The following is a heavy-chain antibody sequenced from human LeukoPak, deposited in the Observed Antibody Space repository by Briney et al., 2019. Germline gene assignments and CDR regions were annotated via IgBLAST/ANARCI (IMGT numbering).Heavy chain of an antibody. D-gene: IGHD6-19*01. J-gene: IGHJ4*02. CDR1: GGSISSSSYY. V-gene: IGHV4-39*01. CDR2: IYYSGST. Sequence: SETLSLTCAVSGGSISSSSYYWGWIRQPPGKGLEWIGSIYYSGSTYYNPSLKSRVTISVDTSKNQFSLNLSSVTAADTAVYFCARQGSGWHYYYFDFWGQGTLVTVSS. CDR3: ARQGSGWHYYYFDF.